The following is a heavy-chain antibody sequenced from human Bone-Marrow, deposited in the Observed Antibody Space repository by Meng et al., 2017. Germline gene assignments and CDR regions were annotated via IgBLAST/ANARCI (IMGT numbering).Heavy chain of an antibody. CDR1: GFTFSDHW. V-gene: IGHV3-74*01. J-gene: IGHJ1*01. Sequence: GESLKISCAASGFTFSDHWMHWVRQAPGKGLVWVSRINTDGSTTTYADSVKGRFTISRDNAKNTLYLQMNSLRAEDTAVYYCTNDRLNHWGQGTLVTVSS. CDR3: TNDRLNH. D-gene: IGHD1-1*01. CDR2: INTDGSTT.